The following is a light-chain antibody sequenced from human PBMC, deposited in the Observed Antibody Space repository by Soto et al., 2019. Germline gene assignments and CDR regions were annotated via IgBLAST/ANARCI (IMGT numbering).Light chain of an antibody. Sequence: DIQMTQSPSSLSASVGVRVTITCRASQSLSSYLNWYQQKPGKAPKLLIYAASSLQSGVPSRFSGSGSGTDFTLIISSLQPEDFATYYCQQSYSTPPTFGQGTKVEIK. CDR2: AAS. J-gene: IGKJ1*01. V-gene: IGKV1-39*01. CDR3: QQSYSTPPT. CDR1: QSLSSY.